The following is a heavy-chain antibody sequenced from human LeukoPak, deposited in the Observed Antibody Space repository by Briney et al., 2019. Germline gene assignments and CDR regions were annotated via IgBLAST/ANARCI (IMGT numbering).Heavy chain of an antibody. Sequence: GGSLRLSCAASGFTFSSYSMNWVRQAPGKGLEWVSYISISSRTTYYADSVKGRFTISRDNAKNSLYLQMNSLRAEDTAVYFCARGGGLGVWGQGATVTVSS. CDR2: ISISSRTT. CDR3: ARGGGLGV. J-gene: IGHJ6*02. D-gene: IGHD3-16*01. V-gene: IGHV3-48*01. CDR1: GFTFSSYS.